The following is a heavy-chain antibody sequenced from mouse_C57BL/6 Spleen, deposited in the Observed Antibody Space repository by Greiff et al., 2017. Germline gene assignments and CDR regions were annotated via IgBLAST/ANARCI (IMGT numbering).Heavy chain of an antibody. CDR1: GYTFTSYW. V-gene: IGHV1-64*01. D-gene: IGHD2-3*01. Sequence: QVQLQQPGAELVKPGASVKLSCKASGYTFTSYWMHWVKQRPGQGLEWIGMIHPNSGSTNYNEKFKSKATLTVDKSSSTAYMQLSSLTSEDSAVYDCARSDDDPHGYFDVWGTGTTVTVSS. CDR3: ARSDDDPHGYFDV. CDR2: IHPNSGST. J-gene: IGHJ1*03.